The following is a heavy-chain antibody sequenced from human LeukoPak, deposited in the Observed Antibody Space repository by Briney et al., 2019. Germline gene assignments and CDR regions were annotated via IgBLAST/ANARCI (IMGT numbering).Heavy chain of an antibody. CDR3: ARDQGAYYDILTGTWAFDI. Sequence: GGSLRLSCAASGFTFSSYAMSWVRQAPGKGLEWVSVIYSGGSTYYADSVKGRFTISRDNSKNTLYLQMNSLRAEDTAVYYCARDQGAYYDILTGTWAFDIWGQGTMVTVSS. CDR2: IYSGGST. J-gene: IGHJ3*02. D-gene: IGHD3-9*01. CDR1: GFTFSSYA. V-gene: IGHV3-53*01.